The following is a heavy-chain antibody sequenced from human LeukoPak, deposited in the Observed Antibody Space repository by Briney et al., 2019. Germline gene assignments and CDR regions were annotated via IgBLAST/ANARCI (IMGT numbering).Heavy chain of an antibody. V-gene: IGHV3-7*01. Sequence: GGSLRLSCAASGFTFSSYWMSWVRQAPGKGLEWVANIKQDGSEKYYVDSVKGRFTISRDNVKNSLYLQMNSLRAEDTAVYYCARDQGGGYDYVPYRYWGQGTLVTVSS. CDR1: GFTFSSYW. CDR3: ARDQGGGYDYVPYRY. D-gene: IGHD5-12*01. J-gene: IGHJ4*02. CDR2: IKQDGSEK.